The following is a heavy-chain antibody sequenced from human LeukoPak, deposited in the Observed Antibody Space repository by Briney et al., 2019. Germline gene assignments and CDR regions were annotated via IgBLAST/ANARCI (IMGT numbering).Heavy chain of an antibody. CDR2: INNDGSST. Sequence: TGGPLRLSCAASVFTFSSYCMHWVRQAPGKGLVWVSRINNDGSSTSYADSVKGRFTISRDNAKNTLYLQMNSLRAEDTAVYYCARGRIYYFDYWGQGTLVTVSS. V-gene: IGHV3-74*01. CDR3: ARGRIYYFDY. CDR1: VFTFSSYC. J-gene: IGHJ4*02.